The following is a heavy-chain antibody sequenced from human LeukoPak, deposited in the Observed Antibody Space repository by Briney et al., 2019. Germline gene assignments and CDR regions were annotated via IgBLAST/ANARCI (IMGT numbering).Heavy chain of an antibody. Sequence: GGSLRLSCAASGFTFSSYWMSGVRQAPGKGLEWVANIKQDENEKYYVDSVKGRFTISRDNAKHTLYLQMNSLRGEDSAVYYCARREGYPSMVRGVNYYYYYYMDVWGKGTTVTVSS. CDR2: IKQDENEK. J-gene: IGHJ6*03. D-gene: IGHD3-10*01. V-gene: IGHV3-7*01. CDR1: GFTFSSYW. CDR3: ARREGYPSMVRGVNYYYYYYMDV.